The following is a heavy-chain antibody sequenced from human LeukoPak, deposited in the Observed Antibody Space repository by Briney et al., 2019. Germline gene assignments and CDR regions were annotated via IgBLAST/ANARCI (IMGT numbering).Heavy chain of an antibody. D-gene: IGHD6-13*01. CDR1: GFTFSSYS. CDR2: ISSSSSYI. Sequence: PGGSLRLSCAASGFTFSSYSMNWVRQAPGKGLEWVSSISSSSSYIYYADSLKGRFTISRDNAKNSLYLQMNSLRAEDTAVYYCARGAGGGAAGVWGQGTLVTVSS. CDR3: ARGAGGGAAGV. J-gene: IGHJ4*02. V-gene: IGHV3-21*01.